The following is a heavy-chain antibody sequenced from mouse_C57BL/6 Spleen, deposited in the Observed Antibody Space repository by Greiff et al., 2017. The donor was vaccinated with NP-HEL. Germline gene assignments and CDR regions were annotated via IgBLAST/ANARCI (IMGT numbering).Heavy chain of an antibody. Sequence: EVQLVESGGDLVKPGGSLKLSCAASGFTFSSYGMSWVRQTPDKRLEWVATISSGGSYTYYPDSVKGRFTISRDNAKNTLYLQMSSLKSEDTAMYYCARHDGSSLAWFAYWGQGTLVTVSA. J-gene: IGHJ3*01. CDR1: GFTFSSYG. V-gene: IGHV5-6*01. CDR2: ISSGGSYT. D-gene: IGHD1-1*01. CDR3: ARHDGSSLAWFAY.